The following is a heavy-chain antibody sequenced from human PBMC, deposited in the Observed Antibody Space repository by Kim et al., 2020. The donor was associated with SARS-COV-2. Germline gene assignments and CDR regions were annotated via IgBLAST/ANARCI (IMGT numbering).Heavy chain of an antibody. D-gene: IGHD3-3*01. Sequence: GGSLRLSCAASGFTFSTYWMHWVRQIPGKGLVWVSRISSDGSTTSYADSVKGRVTISRDNAKNTLFLQMNSLRAEDTAVYYCAAFFGGRPDWGTGTLV. CDR1: GFTFSTYW. J-gene: IGHJ4*02. CDR2: ISSDGSTT. V-gene: IGHV3-74*01. CDR3: AAFFGGRPD.